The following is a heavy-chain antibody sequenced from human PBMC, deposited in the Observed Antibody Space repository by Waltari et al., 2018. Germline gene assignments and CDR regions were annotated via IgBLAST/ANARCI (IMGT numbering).Heavy chain of an antibody. CDR1: GGSFSGYY. D-gene: IGHD6-6*01. CDR2: INHSGGT. J-gene: IGHJ4*02. V-gene: IGHV4-34*01. Sequence: QVQLQQWGAGLLKPSETLSLTCDVYGGSFSGYYWTWIRQPPGKGLEWIGEINHSGGTNYNPSLKSRVTISVDTSKNQFSLKLSSVTAADTAVYYCARGLFPSIPARTFDYWGQGTLVTVSS. CDR3: ARGLFPSIPARTFDY.